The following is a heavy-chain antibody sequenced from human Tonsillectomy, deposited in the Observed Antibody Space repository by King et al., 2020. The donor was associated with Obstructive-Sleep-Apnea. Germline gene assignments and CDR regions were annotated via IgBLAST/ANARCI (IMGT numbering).Heavy chain of an antibody. CDR2: IKSKIDGGTT. CDR1: GFIFTDAW. Sequence: VQLVESGGGLVRPGGSLRLSCAASGFIFTDAWMSWVRQAPGKGLEWVGRIKSKIDGGTTDYAAPVKGRFTISGDDSKNPLYLQMNSLKTEDTGVYYCTTTLGDDVWGRARMDVWGQGTTVTVSS. CDR3: TTTLGDDVWGRARMDV. J-gene: IGHJ6*02. D-gene: IGHD3-16*01. V-gene: IGHV3-15*01.